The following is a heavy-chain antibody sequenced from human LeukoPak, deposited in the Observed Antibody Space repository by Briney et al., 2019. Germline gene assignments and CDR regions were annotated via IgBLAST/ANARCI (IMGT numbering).Heavy chain of an antibody. D-gene: IGHD2-2*01. CDR1: GFTFSSYA. J-gene: IGHJ6*03. V-gene: IGHV3-23*01. CDR3: AKGIVVVPAALGYYMDV. CDR2: ISGHGGST. Sequence: GGSLRLSCAASGFTFSSYAMYWVRQSPGKGLEWVSTISGHGGSTYYADSVKGRFTVSRDNPKNTLFLQMNSLRAEDTAVYYCAKGIVVVPAALGYYMDVWCKGTTVTVSS.